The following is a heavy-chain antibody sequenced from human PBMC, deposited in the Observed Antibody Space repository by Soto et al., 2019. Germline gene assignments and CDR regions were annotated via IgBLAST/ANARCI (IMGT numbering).Heavy chain of an antibody. CDR1: GFTFSSYA. Sequence: QVQLVESGGGVVQPGRSLRLSCAASGFTFSSYAMHWVRQAPGKGLEWVAVISYDGSNKYYADSVKGRFTISSDNPKNTLYRQINSLRAEDTAVYYCARNIHLDSGDYVFGYWGQGTLVTVSS. V-gene: IGHV3-30-3*01. D-gene: IGHD4-17*01. CDR3: ARNIHLDSGDYVFGY. J-gene: IGHJ4*02. CDR2: ISYDGSNK.